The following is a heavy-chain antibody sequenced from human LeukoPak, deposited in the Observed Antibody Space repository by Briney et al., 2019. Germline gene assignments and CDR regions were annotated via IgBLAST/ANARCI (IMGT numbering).Heavy chain of an antibody. D-gene: IGHD2-2*01. Sequence: PSETLSLTCTVSGGSISSYYWSWIRQPPGKGLEWIGYIYYSGSTNHNPSLKSRVTISVDTSKNQFSLKLNSVTAADTAVYYCARGRVVYWFDPWGQGTLVTVFS. J-gene: IGHJ5*02. CDR3: ARGRVVYWFDP. CDR1: GGSISSYY. CDR2: IYYSGST. V-gene: IGHV4-59*08.